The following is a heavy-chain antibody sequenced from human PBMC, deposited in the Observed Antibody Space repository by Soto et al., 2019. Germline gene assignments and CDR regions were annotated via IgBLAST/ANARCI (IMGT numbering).Heavy chain of an antibody. CDR3: ARIGGYYQALDS. CDR1: GGSLNNYY. CDR2: IYYAGTT. Sequence: QVQLQESGPGLVEPSETLSLTCTVSGGSLNNYYCSWTRQPPGKGLEWIGYIYYAGTTSYNPSLKSRVTISADTSNNHFSLKLNAVTAADTALYYCARIGGYYQALDSWGQGTLVTVSS. D-gene: IGHD3-22*01. V-gene: IGHV4-59*08. J-gene: IGHJ4*02.